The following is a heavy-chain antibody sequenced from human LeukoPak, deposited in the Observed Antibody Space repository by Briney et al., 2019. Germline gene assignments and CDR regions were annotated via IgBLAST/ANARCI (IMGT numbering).Heavy chain of an antibody. V-gene: IGHV3-53*04. CDR1: GFTVSSNY. Sequence: GGSLRLSCAASGFTVSSNYMSWVRQAPGKGLEWVSVIYSGGSTYYAGSVKGRFTISRHNSKNTLYLQMNSLRAEDTAVYYCAREMAVGRVGYFNYWGQGTLVTVSS. CDR3: AREMAVGRVGYFNY. CDR2: IYSGGST. D-gene: IGHD6-19*01. J-gene: IGHJ4*02.